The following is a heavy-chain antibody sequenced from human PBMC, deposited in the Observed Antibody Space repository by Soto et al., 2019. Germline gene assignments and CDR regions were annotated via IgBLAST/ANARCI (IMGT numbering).Heavy chain of an antibody. CDR1: GYTFTGYY. D-gene: IGHD2-15*01. CDR2: INPNSGGT. V-gene: IGHV1-2*02. Sequence: QVQLVQSGAEVKKPGASVKVSCKASGYTFTGYYMHWVRQAPGQGLEWMGWINPNSGGTNYAQKFQDRVTMTRDTSISTAYMELSRLRSDDTAVYYCAAPDEGYCSGGSCYDYWGQGTLVTVSS. CDR3: AAPDEGYCSGGSCYDY. J-gene: IGHJ4*02.